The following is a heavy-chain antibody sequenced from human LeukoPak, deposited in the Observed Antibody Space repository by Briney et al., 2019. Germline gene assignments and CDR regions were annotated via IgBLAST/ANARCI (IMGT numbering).Heavy chain of an antibody. D-gene: IGHD1-26*01. CDR2: IYYSGST. V-gene: IGHV4-59*08. J-gene: IGHJ3*02. CDR1: GGSISSYY. CDR3: ARHSTIVDYAFDI. Sequence: PSETLSLTCTVSGGSISSYYWIWIRQPPGKGLEWIGYIYYSGSTNYNPSLKSRVTISVDTSKNQFSLKLSSVTAADTAVYYCARHSTIVDYAFDIWGQGTMVTVSS.